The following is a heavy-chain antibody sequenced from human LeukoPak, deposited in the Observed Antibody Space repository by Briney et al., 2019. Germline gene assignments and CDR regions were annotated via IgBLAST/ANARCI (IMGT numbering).Heavy chain of an antibody. CDR1: DFTFSSYE. CDR2: ISRSGTTV. J-gene: IGHJ4*02. V-gene: IGHV3-48*03. CDR3: AKPSVDTSMVDSHFDS. Sequence: GGSLRLSCSASDFTFSSYEMNWVRQAPGKGLEWISHISRSGTTVYYADSVKGRFTISRDNAKNSLYLQMNSLRAEDTAVYYCAKPSVDTSMVDSHFDSWGQGTLVTVSS. D-gene: IGHD5-18*01.